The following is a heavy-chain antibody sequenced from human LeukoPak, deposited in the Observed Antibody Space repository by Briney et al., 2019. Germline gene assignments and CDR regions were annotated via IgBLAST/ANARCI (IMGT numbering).Heavy chain of an antibody. V-gene: IGHV4-34*01. Sequence: PSETLSLTCAVYGGCFSGYYWSWIRQPPGKGLEWIGEINHSGSTNYNPSLKSRVTISVDTSKNQFSLKLSSVTAADTAVYYCAVLRYFDWVWGQGTLVTVSS. CDR2: INHSGST. D-gene: IGHD3-9*01. CDR3: AVLRYFDWV. CDR1: GGCFSGYY. J-gene: IGHJ4*02.